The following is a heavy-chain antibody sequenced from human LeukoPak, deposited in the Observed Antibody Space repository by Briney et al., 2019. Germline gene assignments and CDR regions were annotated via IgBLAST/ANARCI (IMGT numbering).Heavy chain of an antibody. CDR3: TRPLKYYYYYYGMDV. J-gene: IGHJ6*02. Sequence: GGSLRLSCTASGFTFGDYAMSWVRQAPGKGLEWVGLIRSKAYGGTTEYAASVKGRFTISRDDSKSIAYLQMNSLKTEDTAVYYCTRPLKYYYYYYGMDVWGQGTTVTVSS. CDR2: IRSKAYGGTT. CDR1: GFTFGDYA. V-gene: IGHV3-49*04.